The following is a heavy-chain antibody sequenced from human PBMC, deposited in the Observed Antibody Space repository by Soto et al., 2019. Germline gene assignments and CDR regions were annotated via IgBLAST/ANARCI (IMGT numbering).Heavy chain of an antibody. V-gene: IGHV6-1*01. CDR1: GDSVSSNSAA. D-gene: IGHD2-8*01. J-gene: IGHJ4*02. CDR3: ARSCPRTNGVCPIV. CDR2: TYYRSKWYN. Sequence: SQTRSLTWAISGDSVSSNSAAWNWIRQSPSRGLEWLGRTYYRSKWYNDYAVSVKSRITINPDTSKNQFSLRLNSVTPEDTAVYYCARSCPRTNGVCPIVWGQGTLVTVSS.